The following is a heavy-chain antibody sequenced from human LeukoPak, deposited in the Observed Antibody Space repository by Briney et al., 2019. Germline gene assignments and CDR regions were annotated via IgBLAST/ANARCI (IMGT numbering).Heavy chain of an antibody. Sequence: GGSLRLSCAASGFTFSSYWMSWVRQAPGQGLEWVANIKQDGSEKYYVDSVKGRFTISRDNAKNSLYLQMNSLRAEDTAVYYCARDLGIAAAGSDCWGQETLVTVSS. CDR1: GFTFSSYW. CDR3: ARDLGIAAAGSDC. D-gene: IGHD6-13*01. CDR2: IKQDGSEK. J-gene: IGHJ4*02. V-gene: IGHV3-7*01.